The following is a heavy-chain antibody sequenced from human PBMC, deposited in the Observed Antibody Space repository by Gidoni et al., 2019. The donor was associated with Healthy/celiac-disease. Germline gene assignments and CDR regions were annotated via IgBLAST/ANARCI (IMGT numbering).Heavy chain of an antibody. CDR2: MNPNSGNT. J-gene: IGHJ3*02. V-gene: IGHV1-8*01. CDR3: AVPQPAADAFDI. CDR1: GSTFTSYD. D-gene: IGHD2-2*01. Sequence: QVQLVQSGAEVTKPWASAKVSCKASGSTFTSYDINWVRQATGQGLEWMGWMNPNSGNTGYAQKFQGRVTMTRNTSISTAYMELSSLGSKDTAVYYCAVPQPAADAFDIWGQGTMVTVSS.